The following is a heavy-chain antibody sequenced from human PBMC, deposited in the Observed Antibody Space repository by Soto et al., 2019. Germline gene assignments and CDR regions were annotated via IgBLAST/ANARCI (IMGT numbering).Heavy chain of an antibody. CDR2: ITWNSRVL. Sequence: GGSLRLSCVGTWVNCDDFAMHGVRQAPGKGLEWVSGITWNSRVLAYADSVKGRFTISRDNARNSLYLQMDSLRDEDTALYYCAKGRYDFWSPYYFDSWGQGTLVTVSS. CDR3: AKGRYDFWSPYYFDS. CDR1: WVNCDDFA. D-gene: IGHD3-3*01. J-gene: IGHJ4*02. V-gene: IGHV3-9*01.